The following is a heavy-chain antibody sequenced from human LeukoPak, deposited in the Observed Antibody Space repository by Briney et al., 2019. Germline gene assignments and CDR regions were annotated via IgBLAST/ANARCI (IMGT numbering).Heavy chain of an antibody. CDR2: INHSGST. Sequence: SETLSLTCAVYGGSFSGYYWSWIRQPPGKGLEWIGEINHSGSTNYNPSLKSRVTISVDTSKNQFSLKLSSVTAADTAVYYCARTTEGGYTYNYFYYYYMDVRGKGTTVTISS. J-gene: IGHJ6*03. CDR1: GGSFSGYY. CDR3: ARTTEGGYTYNYFYYYYMDV. D-gene: IGHD5-18*01. V-gene: IGHV4-34*01.